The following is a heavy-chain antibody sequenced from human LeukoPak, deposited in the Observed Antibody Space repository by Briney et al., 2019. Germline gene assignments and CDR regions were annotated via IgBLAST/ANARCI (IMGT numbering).Heavy chain of an antibody. CDR1: GDPIDCHY. V-gene: IGHV4-4*07. D-gene: IGHD5-12*01. CDR3: ARAQRGFTGFEYYFYYNMDV. Sequence: SETLSLTCTVSGDPIDCHYWSWIRQPAGEGLEWIGHIYTSGNTNYNPSLKRRITLSVDPSKNQFSLNLSSVTAADTAVYYRARAQRGFTGFEYYFYYNMDVWGKGTTVTVSS. CDR2: IYTSGNT. J-gene: IGHJ6*03.